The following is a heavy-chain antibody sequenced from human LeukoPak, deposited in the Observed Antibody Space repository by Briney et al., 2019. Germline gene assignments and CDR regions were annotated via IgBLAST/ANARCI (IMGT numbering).Heavy chain of an antibody. D-gene: IGHD2-15*01. CDR3: ARDIGGYCSGGSCPRGWFDP. CDR2: IWYDGSNK. Sequence: GGSLRLSCAASGFTFSSYGMHWVRQAPGKGLEWVAVIWYDGSNKYYADSVKGRFTISRDNSKNTLYLQMNSLRAEDTAVYYCARDIGGYCSGGSCPRGWFDPWGQGTLVTVSS. CDR1: GFTFSSYG. V-gene: IGHV3-33*01. J-gene: IGHJ5*02.